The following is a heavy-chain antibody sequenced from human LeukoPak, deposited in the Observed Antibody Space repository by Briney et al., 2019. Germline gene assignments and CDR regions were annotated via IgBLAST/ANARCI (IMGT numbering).Heavy chain of an antibody. Sequence: ASVKVSCKASGYTFTGYYMHWVRQAPGQGLEWMGWINPNSGGTNYAQKFQGRVTMTRDTSISTTYMGLSRLRSDDTAVYYCARDLGISGWYAPPLGYFDYWGQGTLVTVSS. D-gene: IGHD6-19*01. V-gene: IGHV1-2*02. J-gene: IGHJ4*02. CDR2: INPNSGGT. CDR1: GYTFTGYY. CDR3: ARDLGISGWYAPPLGYFDY.